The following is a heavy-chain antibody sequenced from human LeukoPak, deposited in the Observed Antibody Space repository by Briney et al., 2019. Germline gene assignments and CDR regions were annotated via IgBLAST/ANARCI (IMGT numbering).Heavy chain of an antibody. V-gene: IGHV4-34*01. CDR2: IIEKGNA. Sequence: SETLSLTWALYGGSFSSYSWSWTWIRQTPEKGLEWIGEIIEKGNANYNPSLKSRVTIDLDTSKNQFSLKLTSMTAADTAMYYCARGYYPPRWYFDLWGRGTLVTVSS. CDR1: GGSFSSYS. D-gene: IGHD3-10*01. J-gene: IGHJ2*01. CDR3: ARGYYPPRWYFDL.